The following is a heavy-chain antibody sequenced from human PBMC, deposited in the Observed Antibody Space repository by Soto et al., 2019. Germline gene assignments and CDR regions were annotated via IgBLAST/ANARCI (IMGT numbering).Heavy chain of an antibody. Sequence: PGGSLRLSCTASGFTFGDYAMSWLRQAPGKGLEWVGFIRSKAYGGTTDYAASVKGRFTISRDDSKTIAYLQMNSLKTEDTAVYYCTALPYDFWILGFDYWGQGTLVTVSS. CDR3: TALPYDFWILGFDY. V-gene: IGHV3-49*03. CDR1: GFTFGDYA. D-gene: IGHD3-3*01. J-gene: IGHJ4*02. CDR2: IRSKAYGGTT.